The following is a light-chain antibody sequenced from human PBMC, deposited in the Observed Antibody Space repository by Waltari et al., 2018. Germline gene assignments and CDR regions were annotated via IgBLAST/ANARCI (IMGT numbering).Light chain of an antibody. CDR2: EVS. CDR1: SANVGSYPL. V-gene: IGLV2-23*02. Sequence: SALTQPASVSGSPGPSLTISCTETSANVGSYPLLPWYQRHPGGAPKLLIYEVSERPSGVSIRFSGSKSGKTASLTISGLQPEDEADYYCCAFAGRGFYVFGTGTQVTVL. J-gene: IGLJ1*01. CDR3: CAFAGRGFYV.